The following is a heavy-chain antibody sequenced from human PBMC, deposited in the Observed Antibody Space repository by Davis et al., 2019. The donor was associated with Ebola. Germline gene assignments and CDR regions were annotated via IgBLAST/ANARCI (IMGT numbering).Heavy chain of an antibody. V-gene: IGHV3-23*01. CDR2: ISGSGGRT. J-gene: IGHJ4*02. Sequence: GGSLRLSCAASGFTFSSYAMSWVRQAPGKGLGWVSAISGSGGRTYYADSVKGRFTISRENSKNTLYVQINSLRAEDTAVYYCAKNLLYGNYEDWGQGTLVTVSS. CDR3: AKNLLYGNYED. D-gene: IGHD4-11*01. CDR1: GFTFSSYA.